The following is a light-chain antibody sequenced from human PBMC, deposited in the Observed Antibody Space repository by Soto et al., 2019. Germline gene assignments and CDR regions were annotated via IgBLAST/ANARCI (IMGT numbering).Light chain of an antibody. Sequence: DIQMTQSPSTLPASVGDRVTIICRASQSISNWFAWYQQKPGTAPKVLIYHASNLQSGVPSRFSGSGSGTEFTLTISSLQPDDFATYYCQQYNSYSFGQGTKVDI. CDR3: QQYNSYS. V-gene: IGKV1-5*02. CDR1: QSISNW. J-gene: IGKJ1*01. CDR2: HAS.